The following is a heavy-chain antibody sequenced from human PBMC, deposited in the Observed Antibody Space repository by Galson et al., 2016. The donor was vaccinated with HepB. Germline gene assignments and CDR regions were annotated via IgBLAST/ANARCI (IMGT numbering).Heavy chain of an antibody. CDR2: ISVYNGDT. CDR3: AREGYGGIDAFDI. Sequence: SVKVSCKASGYTFRYFVINWVRQAPGQGLEWMGRISVYNGDTSFAQNLQVRVTLTTDTSSNTAYMELRSLRPDDTALYYCAREGYGGIDAFDIWGQGTMVIVSS. D-gene: IGHD4-23*01. J-gene: IGHJ3*02. V-gene: IGHV1-18*04. CDR1: GYTFRYFV.